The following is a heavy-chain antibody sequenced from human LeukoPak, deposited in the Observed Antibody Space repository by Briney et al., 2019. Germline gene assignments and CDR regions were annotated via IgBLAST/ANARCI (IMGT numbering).Heavy chain of an antibody. CDR3: ASGRVRAVAVYFDY. CDR2: IYSGGST. Sequence: GGSLTLPCAVSGYTVSSNYMSWVRQAPGKGLEWVSVIYSGGSTYYADSVKGRFTISRHNSKNTLYLQMNSLRAEDTAVYYCASGRVRAVAVYFDYWGQGTLVTVSS. V-gene: IGHV3-53*04. D-gene: IGHD6-19*01. CDR1: GYTVSSNY. J-gene: IGHJ4*02.